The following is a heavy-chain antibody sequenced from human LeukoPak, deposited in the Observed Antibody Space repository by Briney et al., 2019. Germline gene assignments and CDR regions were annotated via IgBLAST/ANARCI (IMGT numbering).Heavy chain of an antibody. CDR3: ATSLTNIAVAGPDYFDY. V-gene: IGHV1-2*06. Sequence: ASVKVSCKASGYTFTGYYMHWGRQAPGQGLEWMGRINPNSGGTNYAQKFQGGVTMTRDTSISTAYMELSRLRSDDTAVYYCATSLTNIAVAGPDYFDYWGQGTLVTVSS. D-gene: IGHD6-19*01. J-gene: IGHJ4*02. CDR1: GYTFTGYY. CDR2: INPNSGGT.